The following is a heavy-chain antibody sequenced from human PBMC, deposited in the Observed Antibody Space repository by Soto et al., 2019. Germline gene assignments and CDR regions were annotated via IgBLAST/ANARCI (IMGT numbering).Heavy chain of an antibody. CDR3: ARQTYGGSGWYGDYYYYGMDV. Sequence: PSETLSLTCTVSGGSISSSSYYWGWIRQPPGKGLEWIGSIYYSGSTYYNPSLKSRVTISVDTSKNQFSLKLSSVTAADTAVYYCARQTYGGSGWYGDYYYYGMDVWGQGTTVTVSS. CDR1: GGSISSSSYY. V-gene: IGHV4-39*01. CDR2: IYYSGST. D-gene: IGHD6-19*01. J-gene: IGHJ6*02.